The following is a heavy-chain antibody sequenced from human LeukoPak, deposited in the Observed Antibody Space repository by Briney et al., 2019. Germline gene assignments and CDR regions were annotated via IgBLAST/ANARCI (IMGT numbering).Heavy chain of an antibody. CDR2: IYTSGST. D-gene: IGHD3-10*01. J-gene: IGHJ6*03. Sequence: SETLSLTCTVSGGSISSYYWSWIRQSAGKGLEWIGRIYTSGSTDYNPSLKSRVTMSVDTSKNQFSLKLTSVTAADTAVYYCARVITMVRGVYTLDYYYYYMDVWGKGTTVTISS. CDR3: ARVITMVRGVYTLDYYYYYMDV. V-gene: IGHV4-4*07. CDR1: GGSISSYY.